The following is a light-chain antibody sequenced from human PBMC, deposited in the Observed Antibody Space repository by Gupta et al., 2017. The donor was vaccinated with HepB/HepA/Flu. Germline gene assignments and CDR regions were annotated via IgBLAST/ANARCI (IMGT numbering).Light chain of an antibody. J-gene: IGKJ4*01. Sequence: DIQLTQSPSFLSASVGDRVTITCRASQGISNYVAWYQQKSGKTPKLLIYAASTLQSGVPSRFSGSGSGTEFTLTIISLQPEDFATYYCQQLNSYPLTFGGGTKVDIK. CDR3: QQLNSYPLT. CDR1: QGISNY. V-gene: IGKV1-9*01. CDR2: AAS.